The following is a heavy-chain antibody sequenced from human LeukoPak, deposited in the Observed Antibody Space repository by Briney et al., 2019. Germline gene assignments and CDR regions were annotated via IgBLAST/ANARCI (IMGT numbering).Heavy chain of an antibody. CDR1: GGSISSGGYY. V-gene: IGHV4-31*03. Sequence: PSETLSLTCTVSGGSISSGGYYWSWIRQHPGKGLEWIGYIYDSGATSYNPSLKSRLTISVDTSRSQFSLRLSSVTAADSAVYYCARSDSSAYYFDYWGQGTLVTVSS. D-gene: IGHD3-22*01. CDR3: ARSDSSAYYFDY. J-gene: IGHJ4*02. CDR2: IYDSGAT.